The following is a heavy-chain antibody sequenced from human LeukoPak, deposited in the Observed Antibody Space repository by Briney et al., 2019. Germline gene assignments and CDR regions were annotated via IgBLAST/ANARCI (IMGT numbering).Heavy chain of an antibody. J-gene: IGHJ4*02. D-gene: IGHD3-9*01. CDR2: IIPIFGTA. Sequence: GASVKVSCKASGGTFSSYAISWVRQAPGQGLEWMGGIIPIFGTANYAQKFQGRVTITTDESTSTAYMELSSLRSEDTAMYYCASFEQGFFDYWGQGTLVTVSS. V-gene: IGHV1-69*05. CDR3: ASFEQGFFDY. CDR1: GGTFSSYA.